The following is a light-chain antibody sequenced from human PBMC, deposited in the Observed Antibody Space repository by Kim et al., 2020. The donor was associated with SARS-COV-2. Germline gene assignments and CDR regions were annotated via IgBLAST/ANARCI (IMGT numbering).Light chain of an antibody. CDR3: LAWDSGTAV. Sequence: SYELTQPPSVSVSPGQTASIPCSGHKLRDKYVSWYQQRAGQSPVLVIYQNIQRPSGLPERFSGSTSGDTATLTIGGTQTLDEADYFCLAWDSGTAVFG. J-gene: IGLJ2*01. CDR1: KLRDKY. CDR2: QNI. V-gene: IGLV3-1*01.